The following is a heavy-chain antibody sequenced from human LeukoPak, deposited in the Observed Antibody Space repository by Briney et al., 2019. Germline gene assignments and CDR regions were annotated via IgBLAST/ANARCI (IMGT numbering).Heavy chain of an antibody. Sequence: TGGSLRLSCAASGFSFSSYGMHWVRQAPGKGLEWVAGIWYDGYNKFYADSAKGRFTISRDNSKNTLYLQMSSLRAEDTALYYCARVSHYGSGYYCTLAYWGQGTLVTVSS. CDR2: IWYDGYNK. J-gene: IGHJ4*02. CDR3: ARVSHYGSGYYCTLAY. CDR1: GFSFSSYG. D-gene: IGHD3-10*01. V-gene: IGHV3-33*01.